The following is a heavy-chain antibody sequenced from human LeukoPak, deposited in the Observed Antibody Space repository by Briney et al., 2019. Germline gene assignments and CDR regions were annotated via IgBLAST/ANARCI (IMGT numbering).Heavy chain of an antibody. V-gene: IGHV3-48*04. D-gene: IGHD6-6*01. Sequence: GGSLRLSCAASGFTFSSYSMNWVCQAPGKGLEWVSYISSSSSTIYYADSVKGRFTISRDNAKNSLYLQMNSLRAEDTAVYYCARVLTVHGDYWGQGTLVTVSS. CDR2: ISSSSSTI. CDR3: ARVLTVHGDY. J-gene: IGHJ4*02. CDR1: GFTFSSYS.